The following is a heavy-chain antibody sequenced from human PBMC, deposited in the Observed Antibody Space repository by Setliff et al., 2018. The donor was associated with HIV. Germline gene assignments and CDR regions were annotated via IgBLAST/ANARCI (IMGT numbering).Heavy chain of an antibody. J-gene: IGHJ4*02. V-gene: IGHV1-46*01. Sequence: ASVKVSCKASGYTFTSCFLHWVRQAPGQGLEYMGIINPSDGSADYVEKFQDRVTITRDTSTSTVYMEMSRLRSEDTAIYYCAKEYHTAATGTRVANYFDYWGQGTLVTVSS. D-gene: IGHD6-13*01. CDR2: INPSDGSA. CDR3: AKEYHTAATGTRVANYFDY. CDR1: GYTFTSCF.